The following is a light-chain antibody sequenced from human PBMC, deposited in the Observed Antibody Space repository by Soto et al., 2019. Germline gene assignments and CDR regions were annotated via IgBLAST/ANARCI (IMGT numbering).Light chain of an antibody. CDR2: AAS. CDR3: QHYYNYPWT. V-gene: IGKV1-8*01. CDR1: QDIHNY. J-gene: IGKJ1*01. Sequence: AVLLTQSPSSFSASTGDRATITCRASQDIHNYLAWYQQVPGKAPKLLLYAASILQTGVPSRFSGRGSGTDFTLTIDGLRSEDFATYFCQHYYNYPWTFGQGTTVE.